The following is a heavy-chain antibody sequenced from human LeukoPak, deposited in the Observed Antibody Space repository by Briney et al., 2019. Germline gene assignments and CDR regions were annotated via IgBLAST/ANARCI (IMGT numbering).Heavy chain of an antibody. Sequence: ASVKVSCKASVGTFSSYAISWVRQAPGQGLEWMGRIIPILGIANYAQKFQGRVTITADKSTSTAYMELSSLRSEDTAVYYCARLNWNYERHLDYWGQGTLVTVSS. D-gene: IGHD1-7*01. J-gene: IGHJ4*02. CDR1: VGTFSSYA. CDR2: IIPILGIA. V-gene: IGHV1-69*04. CDR3: ARLNWNYERHLDY.